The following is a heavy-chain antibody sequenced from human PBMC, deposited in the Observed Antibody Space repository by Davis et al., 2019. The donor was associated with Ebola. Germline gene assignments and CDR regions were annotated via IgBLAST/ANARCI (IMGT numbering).Heavy chain of an antibody. CDR3: ASTRETYYYDSSGYSTINWFDP. D-gene: IGHD3-22*01. CDR2: INSDGSST. J-gene: IGHJ5*02. Sequence: HTGGSLRLSCAASGFVFSNYVMSWVRQAPGKGLVWVSRINSDGSSTSYADSVKGRFTISRDNAKNTLYLQMNSLRAEDTAVYYCASTRETYYYDSSGYSTINWFDPWGQGTLVTVSS. V-gene: IGHV3-74*01. CDR1: GFVFSNYV.